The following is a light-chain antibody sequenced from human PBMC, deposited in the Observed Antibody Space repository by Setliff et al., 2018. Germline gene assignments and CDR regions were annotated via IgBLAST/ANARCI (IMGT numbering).Light chain of an antibody. CDR1: SSDVGTYNY. CDR3: SSYTGSRTLV. CDR2: DVS. J-gene: IGLJ1*01. Sequence: QSALTQPASVSGSPGQSITISCTGTSSDVGTYNYVSWYQQRPGKAPKLMIYDVSKRPSGVSNRFSGSKSGNTASLTISGPQAEDEADYYCSSYTGSRTLVFGSGTKVTVL. V-gene: IGLV2-14*03.